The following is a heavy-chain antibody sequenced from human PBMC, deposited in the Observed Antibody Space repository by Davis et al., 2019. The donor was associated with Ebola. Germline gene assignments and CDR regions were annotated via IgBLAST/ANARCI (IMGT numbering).Heavy chain of an antibody. V-gene: IGHV5-10-1*01. CDR2: IDPSDSYT. CDR1: GYSFTSYW. D-gene: IGHD3-16*01. Sequence: GESLKISCKGSGYSFTSYWISWVRQMPGKGLEWMGRIDPSDSYTNYRPSFQGHVTISTDKSINTAYLQWTTLKASDTAIYYCARHPLGDISVAATWFFDFWGQGALVTVSS. J-gene: IGHJ4*02. CDR3: ARHPLGDISVAATWFFDF.